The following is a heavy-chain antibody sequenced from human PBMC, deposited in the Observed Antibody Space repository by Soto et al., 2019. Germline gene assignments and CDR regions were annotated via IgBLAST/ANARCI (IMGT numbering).Heavy chain of an antibody. CDR1: GYRLSNYW. CDR3: ARRLSGPKEEYNAYYFYGLDV. D-gene: IGHD1-1*01. CDR2: IEPSVPYS. Sequence: EVELVQSGAVVRKPGESLRISCQASGYRLSNYWITWVRQRPGKGLEWMGTIEPSVPYSKNNPSLQGHVSISADTSTNTAYLHWSSLKASDTAVYYCARRLSGPKEEYNAYYFYGLDVWGQGTTVTVSS. V-gene: IGHV5-10-1*03. J-gene: IGHJ6*02.